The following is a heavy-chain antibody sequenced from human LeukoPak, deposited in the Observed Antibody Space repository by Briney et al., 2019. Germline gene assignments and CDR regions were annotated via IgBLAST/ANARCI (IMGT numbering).Heavy chain of an antibody. J-gene: IGHJ6*02. D-gene: IGHD2-2*02. CDR2: ISYDGSNK. CDR1: GFTFSSYG. CDR3: AKNLPAAILDYYYGMDV. V-gene: IGHV3-30*18. Sequence: GGSLRLSCAASGFTFSSYGMHWVRQAPGKGLEWVAVISYDGSNKYYADSVKGRFTISRDNSKNTLYLQMNSLRAEDTAVYYCAKNLPAAILDYYYGMDVWGQGTTVTVSS.